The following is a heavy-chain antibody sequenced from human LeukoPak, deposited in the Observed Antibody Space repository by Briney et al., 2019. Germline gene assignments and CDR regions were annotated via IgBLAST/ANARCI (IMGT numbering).Heavy chain of an antibody. CDR3: ANALGRYYDSSGYYLSDAFDI. CDR2: ICWSSGSI. Sequence: GGSLRLSCAASGFTFDDYAMHRVRQAPGKGREGVSGICWSSGSIGYADPVKGRFTISRDNAKNSLYLQMNSLRAEDTAMYYCANALGRYYDSSGYYLSDAFDIWGQGTMVTVSS. CDR1: GFTFDDYA. V-gene: IGHV3-9*01. D-gene: IGHD3-22*01. J-gene: IGHJ3*02.